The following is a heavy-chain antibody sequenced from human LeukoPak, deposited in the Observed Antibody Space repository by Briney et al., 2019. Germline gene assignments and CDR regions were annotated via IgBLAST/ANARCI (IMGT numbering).Heavy chain of an antibody. CDR1: GGSFSGYY. V-gene: IGHV4-39*01. CDR2: IYYSGST. J-gene: IGHJ4*02. D-gene: IGHD2-15*01. Sequence: SETLSLTCAVYGGSFSGYYWGWIRQPPGKGLEWIGSIYYSGSTYYNPSLKSRVTISVDTSKNQFSLKLSSVTAADTAVYYCARLRVYCSGGSCYSHYFDYWGQGTLVTVSS. CDR3: ARLRVYCSGGSCYSHYFDY.